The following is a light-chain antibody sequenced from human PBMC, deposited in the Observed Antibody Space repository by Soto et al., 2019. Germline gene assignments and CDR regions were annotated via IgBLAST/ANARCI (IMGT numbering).Light chain of an antibody. CDR2: KAS. CDR1: ESISSW. CDR3: QQYNSFSPWT. Sequence: DIPITQSLSSLSASVGASASIXCMASESISSWLAWYQQKPGKAPKLLIYKASNLESGVPSRFSGSGSGTEFTLTISSLQTDDFATYYCQQYNSFSPWTFGQGTKVDIK. J-gene: IGKJ1*01. V-gene: IGKV1-5*03.